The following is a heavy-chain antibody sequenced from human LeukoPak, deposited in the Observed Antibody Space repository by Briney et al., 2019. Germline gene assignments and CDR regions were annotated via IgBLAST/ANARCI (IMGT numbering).Heavy chain of an antibody. CDR2: IEEDGSQQ. J-gene: IGHJ4*02. V-gene: IGHV3-7*01. CDR1: GFSFSSYW. Sequence: GGSLRLSCAASGFSFSSYWMSWVRQAPGKGLEWVANIEEDGSQQFYVDSVKGRFTISRDNAKKSLYLQMNSLRVEDTGVYYCASSPIAVALPSYWGQGTLVTVSS. CDR3: ASSPIAVALPSY. D-gene: IGHD6-19*01.